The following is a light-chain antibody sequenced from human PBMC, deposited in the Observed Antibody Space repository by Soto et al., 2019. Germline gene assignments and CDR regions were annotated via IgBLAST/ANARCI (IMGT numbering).Light chain of an antibody. CDR1: QSISSW. CDR2: DAS. CDR3: QQYNSYS. V-gene: IGKV1-5*01. J-gene: IGKJ1*01. Sequence: DIQMTQSPSTLSASVGDRVNITCRASQSISSWLAWYQQKPGKAPKLLIYDASSLESGVPSRFSGSGSGTEFTLTISSLQPDDFATYYCQQYNSYSFGQGTKVEIK.